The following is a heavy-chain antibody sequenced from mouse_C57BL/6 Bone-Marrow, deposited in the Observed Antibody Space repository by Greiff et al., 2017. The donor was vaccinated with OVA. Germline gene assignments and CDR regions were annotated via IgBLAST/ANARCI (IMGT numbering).Heavy chain of an antibody. D-gene: IGHD1-1*01. Sequence: QVQLQQSGAELVKPGASVKISCKASGYAFSSYWMNWVKQRPGKGLEWIGQIYPGDGDTNYNGKFKGKATLTADKSSSTAYMQLSSLTSEDSAVYFWARRAYYYGSSHWYFDVWGTGTTVTVSS. J-gene: IGHJ1*03. CDR3: ARRAYYYGSSHWYFDV. CDR2: IYPGDGDT. V-gene: IGHV1-80*01. CDR1: GYAFSSYW.